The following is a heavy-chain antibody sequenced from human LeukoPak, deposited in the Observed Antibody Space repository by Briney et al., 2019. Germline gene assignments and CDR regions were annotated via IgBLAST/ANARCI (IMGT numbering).Heavy chain of an antibody. CDR2: IQYDGSNK. CDR1: GFTFSSYG. J-gene: IGHJ4*02. Sequence: GGSLRLSCAASGFTFSSYGMHWVRQAPGKGLEWVAFIQYDGSNKYYADSVKGRFTISRGNSKNTLYLQMNSLRAEDTAVYYCAKGAYYYDSSGSVYGGQGTLVIVSS. D-gene: IGHD3-22*01. CDR3: AKGAYYYDSSGSVY. V-gene: IGHV3-30*02.